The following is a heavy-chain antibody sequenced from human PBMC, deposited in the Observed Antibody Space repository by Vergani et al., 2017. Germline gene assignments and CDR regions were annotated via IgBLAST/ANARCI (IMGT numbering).Heavy chain of an antibody. CDR2: INPNSVGT. V-gene: IGHV1-2*02. J-gene: IGHJ4*02. CDR1: GYTFTGYY. Sequence: QVQLVQSGAEVKKPGASVTVSCKASGYTFTGYYMHWVRQPPGQGLEWMGWINPNSVGTNYAQTFQGRFTMTRDTSISTAYMELSRLRSDDTAVYYCARMQRGYSGYAFDYWGEGSLVTVSS. D-gene: IGHD5-12*01. CDR3: ARMQRGYSGYAFDY.